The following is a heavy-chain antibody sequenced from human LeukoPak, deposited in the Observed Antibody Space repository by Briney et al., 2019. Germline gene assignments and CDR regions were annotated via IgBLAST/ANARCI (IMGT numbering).Heavy chain of an antibody. J-gene: IGHJ6*03. CDR3: AREGGNSRYYYYYMDV. Sequence: SETLSLTCTVSGGSISSYYWSWIRQPPGKGLEWIGYIYYSGSTNYNPSLKSRVTISVDTSRNQFSLKLSSVTAADTAVYYCAREGGNSRYYYYYMDVWGKGTTVTVSS. D-gene: IGHD4-23*01. V-gene: IGHV4-59*01. CDR2: IYYSGST. CDR1: GGSISSYY.